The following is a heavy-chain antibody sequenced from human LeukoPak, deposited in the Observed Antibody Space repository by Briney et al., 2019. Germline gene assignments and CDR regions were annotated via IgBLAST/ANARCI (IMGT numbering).Heavy chain of an antibody. CDR1: GITFSSYA. CDR2: ISGSGGST. V-gene: IGHV3-23*01. J-gene: IGHJ6*02. D-gene: IGHD1-1*01. Sequence: PGGSLRLSCAASGITFSSYAMNWVRQAPGKGLEWVSSISGSGGSTYYADSVKGRFTISRDNSKNTLYLQMNSLRAEDTAVYYCAKTGGTNYYYYGMDVWGQGTTVTVSS. CDR3: AKTGGTNYYYYGMDV.